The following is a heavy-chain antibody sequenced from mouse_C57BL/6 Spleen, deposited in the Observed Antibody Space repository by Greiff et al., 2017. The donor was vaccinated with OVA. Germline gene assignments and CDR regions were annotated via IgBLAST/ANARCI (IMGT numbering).Heavy chain of an antibody. D-gene: IGHD3-3*01. V-gene: IGHV1-76*01. CDR1: GYTFTDYY. Sequence: QVQLKESGAELVRPGASVKLSCKASGYTFTDYYINWVKQRPGQGLEWIARIYPGSGNTYYNEKFKGKATLTAEKSSSTAYMQLSSLTSEDSAVYFCARGGTSDYWGQGTTLTVSS. CDR2: IYPGSGNT. J-gene: IGHJ2*01. CDR3: ARGGTSDY.